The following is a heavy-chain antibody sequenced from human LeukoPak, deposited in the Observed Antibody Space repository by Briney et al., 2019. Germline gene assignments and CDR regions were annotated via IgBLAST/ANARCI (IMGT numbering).Heavy chain of an antibody. V-gene: IGHV4-31*03. CDR3: PKTEYDILTGYRPFDY. J-gene: IGHJ4*02. D-gene: IGHD3-9*01. CDR2: IYYSGST. CDR1: GGSITSGGYY. Sequence: SQTLSLTCTVSGGSITSGGYYLSWIRPHPGKGLEWIGYIYYSGSTYYNPSLKSRVTISVDTSKNQFSLKLSSVTAADTVVFFKPKTEYDILTGYRPFDYWGQGTLVTVSS.